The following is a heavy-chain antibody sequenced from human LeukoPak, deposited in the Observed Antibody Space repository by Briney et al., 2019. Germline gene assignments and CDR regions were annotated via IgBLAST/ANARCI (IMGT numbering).Heavy chain of an antibody. CDR2: MNPNSGNT. D-gene: IGHD2-2*01. CDR1: GYTFTSYD. CDR3: ARLGLEYCSSTSCYRYYYYGMDV. Sequence: ASVKVSCKASGYTFTSYDINWVRQATGQGLEWMGWMNPNSGNTGYAQKFQGRVTMTRNTSISTAYMELSSLRSEDMAVYYCARLGLEYCSSTSCYRYYYYGMDVWGQGTTVTVSS. J-gene: IGHJ6*02. V-gene: IGHV1-8*01.